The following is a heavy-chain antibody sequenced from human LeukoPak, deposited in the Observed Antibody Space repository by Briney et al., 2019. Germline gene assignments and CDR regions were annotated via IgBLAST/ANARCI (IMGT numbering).Heavy chain of an antibody. CDR3: ASHGQLWLSSDFDY. CDR2: IYYSGST. Sequence: SETLSLTCAVYGGSFSGYYWSWIRQPPGKGLEWIGSIYYSGSTYYNPSLKSRVTISVDTSKNQFSLKLSSVIAAVTAVYYCASHGQLWLSSDFDYWGQGTLVTVSS. D-gene: IGHD5-18*01. V-gene: IGHV4-34*01. CDR1: GGSFSGYY. J-gene: IGHJ4*02.